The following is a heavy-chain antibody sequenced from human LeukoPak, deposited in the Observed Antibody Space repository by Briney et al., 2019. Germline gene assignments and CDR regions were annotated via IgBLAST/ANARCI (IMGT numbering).Heavy chain of an antibody. D-gene: IGHD2-2*02. CDR1: GGSISSYH. J-gene: IGHJ4*02. CDR2: IYYSGST. Sequence: SETLSLTCTVSGGSISSYHWSWIRQPPGKGLEWIGYIYYSGSTNYNPSLKSRVTISVDTSKNQFSLKLSSVTAADTAVYYCARLEADCSSTSCYREFDYWGQGTLVTVSS. CDR3: ARLEADCSSTSCYREFDY. V-gene: IGHV4-59*01.